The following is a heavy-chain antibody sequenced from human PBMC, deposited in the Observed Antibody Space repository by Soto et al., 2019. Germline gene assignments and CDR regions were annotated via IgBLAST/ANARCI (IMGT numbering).Heavy chain of an antibody. CDR3: ARDPLSEDIPRGAAYYYGMDV. CDR1: GDSIRSSSHY. V-gene: IGHV4-39*07. J-gene: IGHJ6*02. D-gene: IGHD2-15*01. Sequence: PSETLSLTCAVSGDSIRSSSHYWAWNRQPPGKGLEWIGEIYHSGSTNYNPSLKSRVTISVDKSKNQFSLKLSSVTAADTAVYYCARDPLSEDIPRGAAYYYGMDVWGQGTTVTVSS. CDR2: IYHSGST.